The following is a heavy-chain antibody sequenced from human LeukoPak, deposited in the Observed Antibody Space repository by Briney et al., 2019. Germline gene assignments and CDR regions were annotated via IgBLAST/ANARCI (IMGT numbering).Heavy chain of an antibody. D-gene: IGHD3-9*01. CDR3: ARDLDTGNYFFAY. CDR2: INNDGSST. J-gene: IGHJ4*02. CDR1: GFTFTSYW. V-gene: IGHV3-74*01. Sequence: GGSLRLSCTASGFTFTSYWMQWVRQAPGKGLVWVSCINNDGSSTNYADSVKGRFTISRDNAKNSVFLQMNSVRAEDTAVYYCARDLDTGNYFFAYWGQGTPVIVSS.